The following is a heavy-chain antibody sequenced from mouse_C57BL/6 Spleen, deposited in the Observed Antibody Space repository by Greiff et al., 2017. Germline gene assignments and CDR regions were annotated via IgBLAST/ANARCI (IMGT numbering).Heavy chain of an antibody. V-gene: IGHV1-80*01. J-gene: IGHJ2*01. Sequence: VQLQQSGAELVKPGASVKISCKASGYAFSSYWMNWVKQRPGKGLEWIGQIYPGDGDTNYNGKFKGKATLTADKSSSTAYMQLSSLTSEDSAVYFCARGDYSKGYFDYWGQGTTLTVSS. CDR2: IYPGDGDT. CDR3: ARGDYSKGYFDY. CDR1: GYAFSSYW. D-gene: IGHD2-5*01.